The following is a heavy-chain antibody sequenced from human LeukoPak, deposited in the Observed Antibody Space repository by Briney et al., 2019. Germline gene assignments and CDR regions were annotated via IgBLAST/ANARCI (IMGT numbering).Heavy chain of an antibody. D-gene: IGHD4-17*01. CDR2: ISYDGSNK. CDR1: GFTFSSYA. Sequence: GGSLRLSCAASGFTFSSYAMHWVRQAPGKGLEWVAVISYDGSNKYYADSVKGRFTISRDNSKNTLYLQMNSLRAGDTAVYYCARDRGNDYGALMQHWGRGTLVTVSS. J-gene: IGHJ1*01. CDR3: ARDRGNDYGALMQH. V-gene: IGHV3-30*04.